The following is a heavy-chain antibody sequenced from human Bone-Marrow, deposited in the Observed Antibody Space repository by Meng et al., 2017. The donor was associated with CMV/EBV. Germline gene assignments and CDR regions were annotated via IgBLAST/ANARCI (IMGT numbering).Heavy chain of an antibody. J-gene: IGHJ6*02. CDR3: ASTRGRPRGYSYGHPGGMDV. CDR1: GGSFSGYY. V-gene: IGHV4-34*01. CDR2: INHSGST. D-gene: IGHD5-18*01. Sequence: SEPLSLTCAVYGGSFSGYYWSWIRQPPGKGLEWIGEINHSGSTNYNPSLKSRVTISVDTSKNQFSLKLSSVTAADTAVYYCASTRGRPRGYSYGHPGGMDVWGQGTTVTVSS.